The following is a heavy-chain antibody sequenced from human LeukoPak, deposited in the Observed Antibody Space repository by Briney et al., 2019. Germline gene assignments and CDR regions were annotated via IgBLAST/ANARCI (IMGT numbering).Heavy chain of an antibody. V-gene: IGHV4-59*01. CDR3: ARESGGYCSSTSCYVWFDP. CDR1: GGSISSYY. Sequence: PSETLSLICTVSGGSISSYYWSWIRQPTGKGLEWIGYIYYSGSTNYNPSLKSRVTISVDTSKNQFSLKLSSVTAADTAVYYCARESGGYCSSTSCYVWFDPWGQGTLVTVSS. D-gene: IGHD2-2*01. CDR2: IYYSGST. J-gene: IGHJ5*02.